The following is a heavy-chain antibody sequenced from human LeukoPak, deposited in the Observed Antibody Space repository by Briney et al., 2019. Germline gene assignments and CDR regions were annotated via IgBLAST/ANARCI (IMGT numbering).Heavy chain of an antibody. D-gene: IGHD6-13*01. CDR3: AKVSSSSWTLYYYYYYMDV. CDR2: ISGSGGST. J-gene: IGHJ6*03. Sequence: GGSLRLSCAASGFTFSSYAMSWVRQAPGKGLEWVSAISGSGGSTYYADSVKGRFTISRDNSKNTLYLQMDSLRAEDTAVYYCAKVSSSSWTLYYYYYYMDVWGKGTTVTVSS. V-gene: IGHV3-23*01. CDR1: GFTFSSYA.